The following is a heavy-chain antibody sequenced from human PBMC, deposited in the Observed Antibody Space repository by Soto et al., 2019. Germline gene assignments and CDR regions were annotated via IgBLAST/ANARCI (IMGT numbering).Heavy chain of an antibody. Sequence: ASVKVSCKASGYTFTGYYMHWVRQAPGQGLEWMGWINPNSGGTNYAQKFQGRVTMTRDTSISTAYMELSRLRSDDTAVYYCARPTTVTTFWFDPWGQGTLVTVSS. CDR1: GYTFTGYY. V-gene: IGHV1-2*02. J-gene: IGHJ5*02. CDR2: INPNSGGT. CDR3: ARPTTVTTFWFDP. D-gene: IGHD4-17*01.